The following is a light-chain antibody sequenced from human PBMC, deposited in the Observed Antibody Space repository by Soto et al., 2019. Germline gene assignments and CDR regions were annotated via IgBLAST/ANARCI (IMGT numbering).Light chain of an antibody. J-gene: IGKJ1*01. CDR3: QHYNSYSEA. Sequence: DIQMTQSPSTLSASVGDRVTITCRASQTISNWLAWYQQKPGKAPKVLIYDASTLDGGVPSRFSGRRSGTEFTLTISSLQPDDFATYYCQHYNSYSEAFGQGTKVDI. CDR2: DAS. V-gene: IGKV1-5*01. CDR1: QTISNW.